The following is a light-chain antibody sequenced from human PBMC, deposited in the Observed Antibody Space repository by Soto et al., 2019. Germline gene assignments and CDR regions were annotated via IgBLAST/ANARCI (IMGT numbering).Light chain of an antibody. CDR1: QSVSSC. CDR2: DAS. CDR3: RQSSNLPLT. V-gene: IGKV3-11*01. Sequence: LSISPATVSFYPQGKATLCCRASQSVSSCLAWYQQKPGQAPRLLIYDASNRATGIPARFSGGGSGTDFTLTISSLEPEDCAVYYCRQSSNLPLTFGGGTKVDI. J-gene: IGKJ4*01.